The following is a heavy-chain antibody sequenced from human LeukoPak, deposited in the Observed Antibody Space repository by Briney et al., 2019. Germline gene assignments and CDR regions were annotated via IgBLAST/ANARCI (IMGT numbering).Heavy chain of an antibody. CDR1: GFTVSSNY. CDR2: IYSGGST. CDR3: ARGYSYDPFDY. D-gene: IGHD5-18*01. J-gene: IGHJ4*02. V-gene: IGHV3-53*05. Sequence: GGSLRLSCAASGFTVSSNYMSWDRQAPGKGLEWVSVIYSGGSTYYADSVKGRFTISRDNSKNTLYLQMNSPRAEDTAVYYCARGYSYDPFDYWGQGTLVTVSS.